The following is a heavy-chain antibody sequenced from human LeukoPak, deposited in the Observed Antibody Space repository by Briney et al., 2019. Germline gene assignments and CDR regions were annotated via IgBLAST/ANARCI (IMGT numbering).Heavy chain of an antibody. CDR2: INHSGST. V-gene: IGHV4-34*01. CDR1: GGSFSGYY. CDR3: ARTYYYDSSSWYYFDY. Sequence: SETLSLTCAVYGGSFSGYYWSWIRQPPGKGLEWIGEINHSGSTNYNPSLKSRVTISVDTSKNQFSLKLSSVTAADTAVYYYARTYYYDSSSWYYFDYWGQGTLVTVSS. D-gene: IGHD3-22*01. J-gene: IGHJ4*02.